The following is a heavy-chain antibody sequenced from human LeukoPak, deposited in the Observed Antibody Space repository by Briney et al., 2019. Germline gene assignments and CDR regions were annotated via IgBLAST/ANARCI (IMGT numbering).Heavy chain of an antibody. J-gene: IGHJ4*02. CDR2: ISSSGSAM. CDR3: ARGGSGLDY. Sequence: GGSLRLSCAASGFIFSSYSMNWVRQAPGKGLEWVSYISSSGSAMYYADSVKGRFTISRDNAKNSLYLQMNSLRAEDTAVYYCARGGSGLDYWGQGTLVTVSS. CDR1: GFIFSSYS. V-gene: IGHV3-48*04. D-gene: IGHD2-15*01.